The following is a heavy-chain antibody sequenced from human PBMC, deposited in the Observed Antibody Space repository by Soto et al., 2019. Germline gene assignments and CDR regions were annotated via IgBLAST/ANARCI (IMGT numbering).Heavy chain of an antibody. Sequence: LETLSLTCTVSGGSVSNSNYYWGWIRQSPGKGLEWIGSVYYRGRSYSKSSVKSRVTISVDTSKNQFSLNLNSVTASDTAVYFCVSQRTSVLTQAYFDYWGPGALVTVSS. CDR3: VSQRTSVLTQAYFDY. CDR1: GGSVSNSNYY. CDR2: VYYRGRS. D-gene: IGHD2-8*01. V-gene: IGHV4-39*01. J-gene: IGHJ4*02.